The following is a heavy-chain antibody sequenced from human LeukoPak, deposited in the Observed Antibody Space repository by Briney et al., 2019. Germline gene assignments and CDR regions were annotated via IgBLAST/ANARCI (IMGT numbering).Heavy chain of an antibody. V-gene: IGHV1-2*02. J-gene: IGHJ5*02. CDR3: ARDPRRSSGWHRQDLNWFDP. CDR2: INPNSGGT. D-gene: IGHD6-19*01. CDR1: GYTFTGYY. Sequence: GASVKVSCKASGYTFTGYYMHWVRQAPGQGLEWMGWINPNSGGTNYAQKFQGRVTMTRDTSISTAYMELSRLRSDDTAVYYCARDPRRSSGWHRQDLNWFDPWGQGTLVTVSS.